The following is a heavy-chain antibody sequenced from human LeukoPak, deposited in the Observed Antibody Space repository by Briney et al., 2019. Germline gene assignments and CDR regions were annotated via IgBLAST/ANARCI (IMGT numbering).Heavy chain of an antibody. CDR2: ISYDGSNK. D-gene: IGHD5-24*01. CDR3: ARSGEMATIMGD. J-gene: IGHJ4*02. Sequence: PGGSLRLSCAASGFTFSSYAMHWVRQAPGKGLEWVAVISYDGSNKYYADSVKGRFTISRDNSKNTLYLQMNSLRAEDTAVYYCARSGEMATIMGDWGQGTLVTVSS. V-gene: IGHV3-30*14. CDR1: GFTFSSYA.